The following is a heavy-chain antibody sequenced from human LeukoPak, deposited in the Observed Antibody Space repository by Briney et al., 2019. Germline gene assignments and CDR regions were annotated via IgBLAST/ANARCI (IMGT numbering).Heavy chain of an antibody. CDR3: ARDKGQWLVHNWFDP. CDR2: IYYSGST. Sequence: PSETLSLTCTVSGGSISSSSYYWGWIRQPPGKGLEWIGSIYYSGSTYYNPSLKSRVTISVDTSKNQFSLKLSSVTAADTAVYYCARDKGQWLVHNWFDPWGQGTLVTVSS. CDR1: GGSISSSSYY. D-gene: IGHD6-19*01. V-gene: IGHV4-39*07. J-gene: IGHJ5*02.